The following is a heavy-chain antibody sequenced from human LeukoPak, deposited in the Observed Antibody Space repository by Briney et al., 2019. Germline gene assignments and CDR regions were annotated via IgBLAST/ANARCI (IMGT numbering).Heavy chain of an antibody. V-gene: IGHV1-18*01. J-gene: IGHJ4*02. CDR1: GYTFTSYG. D-gene: IGHD3-3*01. CDR3: ARGVREVSRGYDFWSGYYNY. Sequence: ASVKVSCKASGYTFTSYGISWVRQAPGQGLEWMGWISAYNGNTNYAQKLQGRVTMTTDTSTSTAYMELRSLRSDDTAVYYCARGVREVSRGYDFWSGYYNYWGQGTLVTVSS. CDR2: ISAYNGNT.